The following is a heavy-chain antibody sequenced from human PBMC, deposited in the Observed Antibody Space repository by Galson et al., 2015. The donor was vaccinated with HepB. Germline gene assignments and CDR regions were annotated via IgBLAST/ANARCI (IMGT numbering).Heavy chain of an antibody. Sequence: SVKVSCKASGYTFTSYGISWVRQAPGQGLEWMGWISAYNGNTNYAQKLQGRVTMTTDTSTSTAYMELRSLRSDDTAVYYCARDARRDGYNSLGYWGQGTLVTVSS. CDR1: GYTFTSYG. CDR3: ARDARRDGYNSLGY. J-gene: IGHJ4*02. D-gene: IGHD5-24*01. CDR2: ISAYNGNT. V-gene: IGHV1-18*04.